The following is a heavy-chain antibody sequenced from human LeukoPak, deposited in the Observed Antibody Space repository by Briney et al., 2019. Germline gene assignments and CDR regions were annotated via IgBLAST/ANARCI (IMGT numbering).Heavy chain of an antibody. CDR3: ARDRASVIRGVIIPPVGRYFDS. D-gene: IGHD3-10*01. V-gene: IGHV3-23*01. Sequence: GGSLRLSCAASGFTFSSYAMSWFRQAPGKGLEWVSAISGSGGSTYYADSVKGRFTISRDNSKNTLYLQMSSLRAEDTAMYYCARDRASVIRGVIIPPVGRYFDSWGQGTLVIVSS. CDR2: ISGSGGST. J-gene: IGHJ4*02. CDR1: GFTFSSYA.